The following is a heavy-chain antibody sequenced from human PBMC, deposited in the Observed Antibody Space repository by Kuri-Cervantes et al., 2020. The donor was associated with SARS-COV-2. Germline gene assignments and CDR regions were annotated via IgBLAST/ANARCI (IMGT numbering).Heavy chain of an antibody. V-gene: IGHV3-21*01. J-gene: IGHJ4*02. CDR1: GFTFSSYS. CDR2: ISSSSSYI. Sequence: GESLKISCAASGFTFSSYSMNWVRQAPGKGLEWVSSISSSSSYIYYADSVKGRFTISRDNAKNSLYLQMNSLRAEDTAVYYCAREGYGDSFDYWGQGTLVTVSS. D-gene: IGHD4-17*01. CDR3: AREGYGDSFDY.